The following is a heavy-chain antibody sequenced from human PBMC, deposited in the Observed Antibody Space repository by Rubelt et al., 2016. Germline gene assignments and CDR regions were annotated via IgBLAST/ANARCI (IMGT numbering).Heavy chain of an antibody. CDR2: IWYDGSNK. Sequence: QVQLVESGGGVVQPGRSLRLSCAASGFTFSSYGMHWVRQAPGKGLEWVAVIWYDGSNKYYADSVKGRFTISRDNSKNTLYLQMNSLRAEDTAVYYCERDYYDSSGYYEHPRYWGQGTLVTVSS. J-gene: IGHJ4*02. D-gene: IGHD3-22*01. CDR1: GFTFSSYG. CDR3: ERDYYDSSGYYEHPRY. V-gene: IGHV3-33*01.